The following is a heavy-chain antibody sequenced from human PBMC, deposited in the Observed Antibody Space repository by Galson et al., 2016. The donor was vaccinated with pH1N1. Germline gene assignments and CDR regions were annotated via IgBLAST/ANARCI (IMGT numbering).Heavy chain of an antibody. D-gene: IGHD4-17*01. CDR1: GYSFTRYW. J-gene: IGHJ3*02. Sequence: QSGAEVTKPGESLKISCEASGYSFTRYWIAWVRQVPGKGLEWVGVVNPGGSTIRYSPPFQGQVTISSDKSINTAYLQWISLKASDTATYYCARQYDFGDYRGDAFDIWGQGTMVIVSS. CDR3: ARQYDFGDYRGDAFDI. CDR2: VNPGGSTI. V-gene: IGHV5-51*03.